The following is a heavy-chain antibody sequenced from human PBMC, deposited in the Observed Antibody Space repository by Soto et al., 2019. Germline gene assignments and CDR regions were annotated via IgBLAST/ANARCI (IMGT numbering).Heavy chain of an antibody. Sequence: GESLKISCNGSGYSFTSYWIGWVRQMPGKGLEWMGIIYPGDSDTRYSPSFQGQVTISADKSISTAYLQWSSLKASDTAMYYCARPLTTSSSSDKYAMDVWGQGTTVTVSS. J-gene: IGHJ6*02. V-gene: IGHV5-51*01. CDR2: IYPGDSDT. CDR1: GYSFTSYW. CDR3: ARPLTTSSSSDKYAMDV. D-gene: IGHD6-6*01.